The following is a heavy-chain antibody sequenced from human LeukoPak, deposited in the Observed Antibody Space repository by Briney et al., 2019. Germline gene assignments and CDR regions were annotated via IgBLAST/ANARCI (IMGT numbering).Heavy chain of an antibody. V-gene: IGHV4-34*01. J-gene: IGHJ4*02. CDR1: GGSFSGYY. Sequence: SETLSLTCAVYGGSFSGYYWSWIRQPPGKGLEWIGSIYHSGSTYYNPSLKSRVTISVDTSKNQFSLKLSSVTAADTAVYYCARPLRLGELSLYLFWGQGTLVTVSS. D-gene: IGHD3-16*02. CDR2: IYHSGST. CDR3: ARPLRLGELSLYLF.